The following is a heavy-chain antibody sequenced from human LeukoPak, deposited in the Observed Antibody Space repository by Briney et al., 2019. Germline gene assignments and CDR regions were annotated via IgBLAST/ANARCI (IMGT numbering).Heavy chain of an antibody. J-gene: IGHJ4*02. CDR2: INAGNGNT. D-gene: IGHD3-22*01. Sequence: ASVKVSCKASGYTFTSYAMHWVRQAPGQRLEWMGWINAGNGNTKYSQKFQGRVTITRDTSASTAYMELSGLKFEDTAVYYCAKDNYHESGGYYYYFDYWGQGTLVTVSS. V-gene: IGHV1-3*01. CDR3: AKDNYHESGGYYYYFDY. CDR1: GYTFTSYA.